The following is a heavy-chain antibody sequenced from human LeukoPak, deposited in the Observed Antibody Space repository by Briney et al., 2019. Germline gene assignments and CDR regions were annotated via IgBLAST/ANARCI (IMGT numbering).Heavy chain of an antibody. CDR3: AFTIFGVVIFDY. CDR1: RGTFSSYA. V-gene: IGHV1-69*05. CDR2: IIPIFGTA. D-gene: IGHD3-3*01. J-gene: IGHJ4*02. Sequence: SVKVSCKASRGTFSSYAISWVRQAPGQGLEWMGGIIPIFGTANYAQKFQGRVTITTDESTSTAYMELSSLRSEDTAVYYCAFTIFGVVIFDYWGQGTLVTVSS.